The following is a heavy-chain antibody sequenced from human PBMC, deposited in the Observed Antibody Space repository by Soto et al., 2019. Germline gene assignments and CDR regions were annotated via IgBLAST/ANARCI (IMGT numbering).Heavy chain of an antibody. CDR2: ISSSSSTI. D-gene: IGHD3-9*01. CDR1: GFTFSSYS. Sequence: EVQLVESGGGLVQPGGSLRLSCAASGFTFSSYSMNWVRQAPGKGLEWVSYISSSSSTIYYADSVKGRFTISRDNAKNSLYLQMNMLRDEDTAVYYGARVWYYDILAEPTPHYGMDVWGQGTPVTVSS. V-gene: IGHV3-48*02. CDR3: ARVWYYDILAEPTPHYGMDV. J-gene: IGHJ6*02.